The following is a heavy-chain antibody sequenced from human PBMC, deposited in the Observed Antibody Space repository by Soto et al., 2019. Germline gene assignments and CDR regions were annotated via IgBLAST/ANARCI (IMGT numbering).Heavy chain of an antibody. Sequence: SETLSLTCTVSGGSISSYYWSWIRQPPGKGLEWIGYIYYSGSTNYNPSLKSRVTISVDTSKNQFSLKLSSVTAADTAVYYCARVSIGGYLAYWGQGTLVTVSS. CDR2: IYYSGST. J-gene: IGHJ4*02. CDR1: GGSISSYY. CDR3: ARVSIGGYLAY. V-gene: IGHV4-59*01. D-gene: IGHD2-15*01.